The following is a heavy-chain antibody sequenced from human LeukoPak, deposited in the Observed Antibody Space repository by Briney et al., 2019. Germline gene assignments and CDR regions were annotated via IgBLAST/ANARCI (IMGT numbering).Heavy chain of an antibody. Sequence: SETLSLTCTVSGGSISSHYWSWIRQPPGKGLEWIGYIYYSGSANYNPSLKSRVTIPVDTSKNQFSLKLSSVTAADTAVYYCARVSPYGPFDYWGQGTLVTVSS. J-gene: IGHJ4*02. D-gene: IGHD3-10*01. V-gene: IGHV4-59*11. CDR3: ARVSPYGPFDY. CDR2: IYYSGSA. CDR1: GGSISSHY.